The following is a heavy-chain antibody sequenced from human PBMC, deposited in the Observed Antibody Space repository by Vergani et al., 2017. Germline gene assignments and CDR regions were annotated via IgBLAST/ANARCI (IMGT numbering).Heavy chain of an antibody. V-gene: IGHV3-NL1*01. CDR3: ARDLGPEVATIPSQFGLGY. J-gene: IGHJ4*02. D-gene: IGHD5-24*01. CDR1: GFTFSSYG. Sequence: QVQLVESGGGVVQPGRSLRLSCAASGFTFSSYGMHWVRQAPGKGLEWVAVIYSGGSTYYADSVKGRFTIARDNSKNTLYLQMNSLRAEDTAVYYFARDLGPEVATIPSQFGLGYWGQGTLVTVSS. CDR2: IYSGGST.